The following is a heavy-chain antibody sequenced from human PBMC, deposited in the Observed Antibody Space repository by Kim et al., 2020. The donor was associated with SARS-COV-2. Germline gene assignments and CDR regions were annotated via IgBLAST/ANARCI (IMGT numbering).Heavy chain of an antibody. J-gene: IGHJ4*02. CDR3: AKLGGGYYDILTGYSEIVYFDY. CDR2: IYPGDSDT. D-gene: IGHD3-9*01. V-gene: IGHV5-51*01. CDR1: GYSFTSYW. Sequence: GESLKISCKGSGYSFTSYWIGWVRQMPGKGLEWMGIIYPGDSDTRYSPSFQGQVTISADKSISTAYLQWSSLKASDTAMYYCAKLGGGYYDILTGYSEIVYFDYWGQGTLVTVSS.